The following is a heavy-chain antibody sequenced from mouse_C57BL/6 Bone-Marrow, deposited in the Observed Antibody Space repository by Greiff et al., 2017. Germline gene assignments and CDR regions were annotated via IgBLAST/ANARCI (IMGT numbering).Heavy chain of an antibody. V-gene: IGHV5-6*01. CDR3: ARQRTGYYFDY. D-gene: IGHD4-1*01. CDR2: ISSGGSYT. CDR1: GFTFSSYG. J-gene: IGHJ2*01. Sequence: EVQLVESGGDLVKPGGSLKLSCAASGFTFSSYGMSWVRQTPDKRLEWVATISSGGSYTYYPDSVKGRFTISRDNATNTLYLQMSSLKSEDTAIYYYARQRTGYYFDYWGQGTTLTVSS.